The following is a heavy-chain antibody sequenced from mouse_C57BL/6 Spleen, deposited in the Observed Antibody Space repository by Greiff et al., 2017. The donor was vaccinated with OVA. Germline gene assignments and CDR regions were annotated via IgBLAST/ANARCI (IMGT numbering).Heavy chain of an antibody. CDR2: IDPSDSYT. D-gene: IGHD1-1*01. V-gene: IGHV1-69*01. CDR3: ARSVYYDGSSPAWFAY. CDR1: GYTFTSYW. Sequence: VQLQQPGAELVMPGASVKLSCKASGYTFTSYWMHWVKQRPGQGLEWIGEIDPSDSYTNYNQKFKGKSTLTVDKSSSTAYMQLSILTSEDSAVYYCARSVYYDGSSPAWFAYWGQGTLVTVSA. J-gene: IGHJ3*01.